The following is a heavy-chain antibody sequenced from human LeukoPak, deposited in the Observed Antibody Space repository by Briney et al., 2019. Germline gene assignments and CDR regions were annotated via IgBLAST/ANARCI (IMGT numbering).Heavy chain of an antibody. Sequence: PGGSLRLSCAASGFTFDGYGMSWVRQAPGKGLEWVSGINWNGGSTGYADSVKGRFTISRDNAKNSLYLQMNSLRAEDTALYYCARVQLGYCSSTSCYLDYWGQGTLVTVSS. CDR1: GFTFDGYG. CDR2: INWNGGST. J-gene: IGHJ4*02. D-gene: IGHD2-2*01. CDR3: ARVQLGYCSSTSCYLDY. V-gene: IGHV3-20*04.